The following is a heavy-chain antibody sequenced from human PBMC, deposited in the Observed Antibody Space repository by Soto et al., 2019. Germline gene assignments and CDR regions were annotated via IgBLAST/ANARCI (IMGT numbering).Heavy chain of an antibody. CDR3: AKEEQLVLDY. CDR1: GFTFSSYA. V-gene: IGHV3-23*01. J-gene: IGHJ4*02. CDR2: ISGSGGST. D-gene: IGHD6-13*01. Sequence: GGSLRLSCAASGFTFSSYAMSWVRQAPGKGLEWVSAISGSGGSTYYANSVKGQFTIPRVNSKNTLYLQMNSLRADDTAVYSCAKEEQLVLDYWGQGTLVTVSS.